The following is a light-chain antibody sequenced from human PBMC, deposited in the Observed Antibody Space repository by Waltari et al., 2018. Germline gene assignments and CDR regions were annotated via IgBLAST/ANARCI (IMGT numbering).Light chain of an antibody. J-gene: IGKJ4*01. CDR2: EAL. Sequence: DIQMTQSPSTLSASVGDRVTITCRASQSISSRLAWYQQKPGTAPKLLIHEALSLESGVPIRFSGTVSGTEFTLTISSLQPEDFGTYFCQQYKTYPLTFGGGTSVESK. V-gene: IGKV1-5*01. CDR1: QSISSR. CDR3: QQYKTYPLT.